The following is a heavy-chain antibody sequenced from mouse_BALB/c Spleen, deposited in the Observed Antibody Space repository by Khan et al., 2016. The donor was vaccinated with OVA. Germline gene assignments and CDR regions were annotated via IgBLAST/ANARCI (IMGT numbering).Heavy chain of an antibody. CDR1: GYTFTASW. D-gene: IGHD2-1*01. CDR2: INPSTSYT. CDR3: AIRDRYGISAY. Sequence: VLLQVSEAELPQPGASVKMSCKASGYTFTASWMHWKKQRPGQGLEWIGYINPSTSYTEYSQKFKDKATLTAGKSSSTAYMQLSSLTSEDSAIDYCAIRDRYGISAYWGQGTLVTVST. J-gene: IGHJ3*01. V-gene: IGHV1-7*01.